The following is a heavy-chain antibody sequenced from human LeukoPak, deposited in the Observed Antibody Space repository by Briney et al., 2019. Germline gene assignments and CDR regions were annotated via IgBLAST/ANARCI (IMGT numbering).Heavy chain of an antibody. D-gene: IGHD6-19*01. CDR2: INHSGST. CDR1: GGSFSGYY. V-gene: IGHV4-34*01. CDR3: ARHGRGGRLQWLVPQDYYMDV. Sequence: MASETLSLTCAVYGGSFSGYYWSWLRQPPGKGLEWIGEINHSGSTNYNPSLKSRVTISVDTSKNQYSLKLSSVTAADTAVYYCARHGRGGRLQWLVPQDYYMDVWGKGTTVTISS. J-gene: IGHJ6*03.